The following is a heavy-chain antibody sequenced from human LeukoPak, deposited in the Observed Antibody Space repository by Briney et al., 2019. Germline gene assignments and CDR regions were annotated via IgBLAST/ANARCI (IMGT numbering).Heavy chain of an antibody. J-gene: IGHJ6*03. Sequence: PSETLSLTCTVSGGSISSYYWSWIRQPAGKGPEWIGRIYTSGSTNYNPSLKSRVTMSVDTSKNQFSLKLSSVTAADTAVYYCARAAPGYCSSTSCYNHYYYYMDVWGKGTTVTISS. CDR1: GGSISSYY. CDR3: ARAAPGYCSSTSCYNHYYYYMDV. D-gene: IGHD2-2*02. V-gene: IGHV4-4*07. CDR2: IYTSGST.